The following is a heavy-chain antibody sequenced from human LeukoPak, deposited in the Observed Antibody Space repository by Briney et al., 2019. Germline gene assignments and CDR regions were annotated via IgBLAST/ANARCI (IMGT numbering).Heavy chain of an antibody. D-gene: IGHD3-10*01. CDR3: AKLLWFGEPT. CDR1: GFTFSNYA. Sequence: GGSLRLSCAASGFTFSNYAMSWVRQAPGKGLEWVSGISGSGGSTHYADSVKGRFTISRDNSRNTLYLQMNSLRADDTAVYYCAKLLWFGEPTWGQGTLVTVSS. CDR2: ISGSGGST. J-gene: IGHJ4*02. V-gene: IGHV3-23*01.